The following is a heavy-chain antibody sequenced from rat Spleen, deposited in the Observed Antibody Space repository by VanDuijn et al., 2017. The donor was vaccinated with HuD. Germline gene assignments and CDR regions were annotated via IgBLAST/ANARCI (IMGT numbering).Heavy chain of an antibody. Sequence: QVQLKESGPGLVQPSQTLSLTCTVSGFSLTSYHVSWVRQPPGKGLEWMGVIWIDGNTAYNSLLKSRLTISRDTSKNQVFLKMNSLQTEDTAIYFCTRGQYYGYNSFAYWGQGTLVTVSS. D-gene: IGHD1-9*01. CDR2: IWIDGNT. J-gene: IGHJ3*01. CDR1: GFSLTSYH. CDR3: TRGQYYGYNSFAY. V-gene: IGHV2-15*01.